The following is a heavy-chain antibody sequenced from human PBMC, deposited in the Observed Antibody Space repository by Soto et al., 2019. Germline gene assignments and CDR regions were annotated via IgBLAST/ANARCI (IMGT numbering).Heavy chain of an antibody. CDR1: GYTFTSYG. D-gene: IGHD2-8*01. CDR3: ARWGIGYCTNGVCYLYYYGMDV. Sequence: ASVKVSCKASGYTFTSYGISWVRQAPGQGPEWMGWISAYNGNTNYAQKLQGRVTMTTDTSTSTAYMELRSLRSDDTAVYYCARWGIGYCTNGVCYLYYYGMDVWGQGTTVTVSS. V-gene: IGHV1-18*01. CDR2: ISAYNGNT. J-gene: IGHJ6*02.